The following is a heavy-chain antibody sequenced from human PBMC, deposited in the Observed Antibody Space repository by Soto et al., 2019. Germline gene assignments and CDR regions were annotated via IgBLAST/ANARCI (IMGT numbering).Heavy chain of an antibody. J-gene: IGHJ4*02. CDR1: GYTFTSYG. Sequence: QVQLVQSGAEVKKPGASVKVSCKASGYTFTSYGISWVRQAPGQGREWMRWFSAYNGNTNYAQKLQRRVTMTTDTSTSTAYMELRSLRSDDTAVYYCARGAHCSGGSCDAYYYNTNFDYWGQGTLVTVSS. CDR2: FSAYNGNT. CDR3: ARGAHCSGGSCDAYYYNTNFDY. V-gene: IGHV1-18*01. D-gene: IGHD2-15*01.